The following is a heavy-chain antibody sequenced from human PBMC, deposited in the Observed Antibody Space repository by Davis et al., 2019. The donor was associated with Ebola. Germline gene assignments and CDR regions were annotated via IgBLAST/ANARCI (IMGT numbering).Heavy chain of an antibody. CDR3: ARHLAFDI. J-gene: IGHJ3*02. Sequence: PGGSLRLSCTDSVITFSSYAMTWVRQAPGKGLEWVAFIRYDGSNKYYADSVKGRFTISRDNSKDRLYLQMSSLRGDDTALYFCARHLAFDIWGQGTVVTVSS. V-gene: IGHV3-30*02. CDR2: IRYDGSNK. CDR1: VITFSSYA.